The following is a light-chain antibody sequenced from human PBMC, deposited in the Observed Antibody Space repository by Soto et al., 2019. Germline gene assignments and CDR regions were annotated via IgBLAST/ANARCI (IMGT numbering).Light chain of an antibody. V-gene: IGKV3-20*01. Sequence: EIVLTQSPGTLSLSPGERATLSCRASQSLTNSYLAWYQQKPGQAPRLLIFGASSRVTGIPARFSGSGSGTDFTLTISRLEPEDFAVYYCQHYAASPWTFGQGTMVEIK. J-gene: IGKJ1*01. CDR1: QSLTNSY. CDR2: GAS. CDR3: QHYAASPWT.